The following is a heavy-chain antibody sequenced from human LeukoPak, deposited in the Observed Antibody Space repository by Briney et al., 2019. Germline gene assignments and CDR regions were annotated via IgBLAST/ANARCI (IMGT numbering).Heavy chain of an antibody. CDR1: GFTFNNYW. Sequence: GGSLRLSCTASGFTFNNYWMHWVRQAPGKGPVWVSRINTDGSSTSYADSVKGRFTISRDNSKNTLYLQMNSLRAEDTALYYCARGKPVTGTPDYYSYGMDVWGQGTMVTVSS. CDR3: ARGKPVTGTPDYYSYGMDV. J-gene: IGHJ6*02. CDR2: INTDGSST. D-gene: IGHD1-20*01. V-gene: IGHV3-74*01.